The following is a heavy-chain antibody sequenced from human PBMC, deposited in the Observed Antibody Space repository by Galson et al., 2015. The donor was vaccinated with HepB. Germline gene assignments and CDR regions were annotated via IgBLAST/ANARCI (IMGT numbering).Heavy chain of an antibody. CDR2: IRQDGSEK. V-gene: IGHV3-7*03. CDR3: AKVGPYCSGTTCYSNWYFDL. D-gene: IGHD2-2*01. J-gene: IGHJ2*01. CDR1: GFTFSSYW. Sequence: SLRLSCAASGFTFSSYWMSWVRQAPGKGLEWVANIRQDGSEKYYVDSVKGRFTISRDNAKNSLYLQMNSLRAEDTAVYYCAKVGPYCSGTTCYSNWYFDLWGRGTLVTVSS.